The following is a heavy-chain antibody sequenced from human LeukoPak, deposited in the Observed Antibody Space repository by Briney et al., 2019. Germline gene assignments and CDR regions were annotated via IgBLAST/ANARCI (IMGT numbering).Heavy chain of an antibody. D-gene: IGHD1-1*01. CDR3: AKVYGNWYFDY. J-gene: IGHJ4*02. Sequence: GGSLRLSCAASGFTFSSYAMSWVRQAPGKGLEGVSAISGSGGSTYYADSVKGRFTISRDNSKNTLYLQMNSLRGDDTAVYFCAKVYGNWYFDYWGQGTLVTVSS. V-gene: IGHV3-23*01. CDR1: GFTFSSYA. CDR2: ISGSGGST.